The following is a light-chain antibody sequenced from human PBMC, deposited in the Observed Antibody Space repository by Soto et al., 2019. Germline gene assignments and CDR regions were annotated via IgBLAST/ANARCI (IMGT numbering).Light chain of an antibody. CDR2: DAS. CDR3: QQRGNRPPWT. V-gene: IGKV3-11*01. Sequence: EIAMTQSPATLSLTPGERATLSCRASQSVGKYLVWYQQKPGQAPRLLIYDASNRAPGIPARFSGSGSGTDFTLTISSLEPEDFAVYYCQQRGNRPPWTFGQGTKVDI. J-gene: IGKJ1*01. CDR1: QSVGKY.